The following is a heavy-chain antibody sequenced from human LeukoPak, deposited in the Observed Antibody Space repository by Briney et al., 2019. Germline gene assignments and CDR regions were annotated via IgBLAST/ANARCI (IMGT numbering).Heavy chain of an antibody. Sequence: GASVKVSCKASGYTFTSYAMNWVRQAPGQGLEWMGWINTNTGNPTYTQGFTGRFVFSLDTSVSTAYLQISSLKAEDTAVYYCARSAIVLKRTYYYYYMDVWGKGTTVTVSS. J-gene: IGHJ6*03. CDR3: ARSAIVLKRTYYYYYMDV. V-gene: IGHV7-4-1*02. D-gene: IGHD2-8*01. CDR1: GYTFTSYA. CDR2: INTNTGNP.